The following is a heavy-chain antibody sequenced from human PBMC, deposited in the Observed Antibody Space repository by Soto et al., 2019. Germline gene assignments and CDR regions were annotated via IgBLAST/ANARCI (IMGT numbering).Heavy chain of an antibody. CDR1: GYTFTSYD. Sequence: QVQLVQSGAEVKKPGASVKVSCKASGYTFTSYDINRVRQATGQGLEWMGWMNPNSGNTGYAQKFQGRVTMTRNTSISTAYRELSSLRAEDTAVYYGARVRIGCSCGSCFPRWFPPWGQGTLVT. D-gene: IGHD2-15*01. V-gene: IGHV1-8*01. J-gene: IGHJ5*02. CDR3: ARVRIGCSCGSCFPRWFPP. CDR2: MNPNSGNT.